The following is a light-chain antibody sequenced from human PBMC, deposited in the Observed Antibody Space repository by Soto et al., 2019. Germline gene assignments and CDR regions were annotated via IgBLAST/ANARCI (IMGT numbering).Light chain of an antibody. CDR1: QDIANY. V-gene: IGKV1-9*01. Sequence: IQLTQSPSFLSASVGDRVTITCWASQDIANYLAWYQQKPGKAPKFLIYATSTFQSGVPSRFSGGGSGTEFTLTISSLQPEDFATYYCQQVNSYPLTFGGGTKVDIK. CDR2: ATS. CDR3: QQVNSYPLT. J-gene: IGKJ4*01.